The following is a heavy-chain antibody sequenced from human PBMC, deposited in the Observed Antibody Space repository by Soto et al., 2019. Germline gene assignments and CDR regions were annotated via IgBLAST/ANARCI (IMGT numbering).Heavy chain of an antibody. Sequence: GSLRLCWSASGFTFSSYAMHWVLQAPGKGLEYVSAISSNGGSTYYADSVKGRFTISRDNSKNTLYLQMTSLRTEDTALYYCAKLDEGGLQYAYYAMDVWGQGTTVTVSS. V-gene: IGHV3-64*04. D-gene: IGHD2-15*01. J-gene: IGHJ6*02. CDR2: ISSNGGST. CDR1: GFTFSSYA. CDR3: AKLDEGGLQYAYYAMDV.